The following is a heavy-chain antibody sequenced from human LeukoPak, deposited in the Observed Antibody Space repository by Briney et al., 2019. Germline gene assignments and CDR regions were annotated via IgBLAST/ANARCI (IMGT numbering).Heavy chain of an antibody. D-gene: IGHD2-8*01. CDR3: ASVYLYGMDV. CDR2: IIPIFGTA. V-gene: IGHV1-69*13. CDR1: GGTFSSYA. J-gene: IGHJ6*02. Sequence: SVKVSCKASGGTFSSYAISWVRQAPGQGLEWMGGIIPIFGTANYAQKFQGRVTITADESTSTAYMELSGLRTEDTAVYYCASVYLYGMDVWGQGTTVTVSS.